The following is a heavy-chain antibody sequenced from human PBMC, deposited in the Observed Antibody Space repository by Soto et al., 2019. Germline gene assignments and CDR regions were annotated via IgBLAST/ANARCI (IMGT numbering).Heavy chain of an antibody. CDR3: ARDRTYYYDSSGDFDY. V-gene: IGHV1-18*01. CDR1: GYTFTSYG. Sequence: ASVKVSCKASGYTFTSYGISWVRQAPGQGLEWMGWISAYNGNTNYAQKLQGRVTMTTDTSTSTAYMELRSLRSDDTAVYYCARDRTYYYDSSGDFDYWCQGILVTVSS. J-gene: IGHJ4*02. CDR2: ISAYNGNT. D-gene: IGHD3-22*01.